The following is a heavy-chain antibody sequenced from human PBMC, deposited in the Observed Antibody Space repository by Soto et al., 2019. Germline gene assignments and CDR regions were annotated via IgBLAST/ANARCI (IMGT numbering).Heavy chain of an antibody. Sequence: GGSLRLSCAASGFTFSVSAMHWFRQASGKGLEWVGRIRSRANSYATAYAASVKGRFTISRDDSKNTAYLQMNSLKTEDTAVYYCTADTAMTNYGMDVWGQGTTVTVSS. V-gene: IGHV3-73*01. CDR2: IRSRANSYAT. J-gene: IGHJ6*02. D-gene: IGHD5-18*01. CDR3: TADTAMTNYGMDV. CDR1: GFTFSVSA.